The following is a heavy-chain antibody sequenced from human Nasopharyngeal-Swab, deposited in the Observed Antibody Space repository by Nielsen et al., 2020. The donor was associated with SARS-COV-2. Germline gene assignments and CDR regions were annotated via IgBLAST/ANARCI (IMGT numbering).Heavy chain of an antibody. CDR3: ARDGGYCSGGSCYPMIDY. CDR2: IWYDGSNK. V-gene: IGHV3-33*01. J-gene: IGHJ4*02. D-gene: IGHD2-15*01. Sequence: VRQAPGKGLELVAVIWYDGSNKYYADSVKGRFTISRDNSKNTLYLKMNSLRAEDTAVYYCARDGGYCSGGSCYPMIDYWGQGTLVTVSS.